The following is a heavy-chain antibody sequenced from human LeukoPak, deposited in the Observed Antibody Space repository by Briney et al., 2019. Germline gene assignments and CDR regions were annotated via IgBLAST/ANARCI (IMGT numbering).Heavy chain of an antibody. CDR2: INHSGST. CDR1: GGSFSGYY. CDR3: ARHSRRYCSSTSCYAFDY. D-gene: IGHD2-2*01. Sequence: SETLSLTCAVYGGSFSGYYWCWIRQPPGKGLEWIGEINHSGSTNYNPSLKSRVTISVDTSKNQFSLKLSSVTAADTAVYYCARHSRRYCSSTSCYAFDYWGQGTLVTVSS. J-gene: IGHJ4*02. V-gene: IGHV4-34*01.